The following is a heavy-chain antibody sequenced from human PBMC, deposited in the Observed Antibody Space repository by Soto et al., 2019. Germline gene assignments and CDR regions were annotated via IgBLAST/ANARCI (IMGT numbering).Heavy chain of an antibody. CDR2: ISYDGTNT. CDR3: AKSPSSGFPYYFHYGMDV. Sequence: GGSLRLSCAASGFTFSSYAMHWVRQAPGKGLEWVAVISYDGTNTHYADSVKGRFTISRDNSKNTLYLQINSLRAEDTAVYYCAKSPSSGFPYYFHYGMDVWGQGTTVTVSS. CDR1: GFTFSSYA. J-gene: IGHJ6*02. D-gene: IGHD3-3*01. V-gene: IGHV3-30*18.